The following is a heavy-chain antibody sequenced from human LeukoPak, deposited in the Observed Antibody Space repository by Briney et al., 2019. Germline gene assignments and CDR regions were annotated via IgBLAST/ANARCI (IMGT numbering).Heavy chain of an antibody. CDR2: ISSSSSTI. CDR3: AREWAIVALDY. V-gene: IGHV3-48*01. Sequence: PGGSLRLSCAASGSTFSSYSMNWVRQAPGKGLEWVSYISSSSSTIYYADSVKGRFTISRDNAKNSLYLQMNSLRAEDTAVYYCAREWAIVALDYWGQGTLVTVSS. D-gene: IGHD5-12*01. CDR1: GSTFSSYS. J-gene: IGHJ4*02.